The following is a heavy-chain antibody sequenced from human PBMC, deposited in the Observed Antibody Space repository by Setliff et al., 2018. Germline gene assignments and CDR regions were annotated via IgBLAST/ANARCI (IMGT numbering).Heavy chain of an antibody. V-gene: IGHV4-34*01. CDR2: INHSGST. J-gene: IGHJ4*02. CDR3: ARGFDVCGGGACYTDGPYYFDY. CDR1: GESFSGHY. Sequence: PSETLSLTCAVYGESFSGHYWSWIRRPPGKGLEWIGEINHSGSTNYNPSLKSRVTISVDTSKNQFSLKLSSVAAADTAVYYCARGFDVCGGGACYTDGPYYFDYWGLGTLVTVSS. D-gene: IGHD2-21*02.